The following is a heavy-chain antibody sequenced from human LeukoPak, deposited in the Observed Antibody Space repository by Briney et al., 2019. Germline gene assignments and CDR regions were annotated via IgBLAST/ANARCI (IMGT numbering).Heavy chain of an antibody. CDR2: LYYSGST. CDR3: ARDYYDSSGYPGHFDY. D-gene: IGHD3-22*01. V-gene: IGHV4-39*02. CDR1: GGSISTTSYY. J-gene: IGHJ4*02. Sequence: SETLSLTCTVSGGSISTTSYYWGWVRQPPGKGLEWIGSLYYSGSTYYNPSLKSRVTISVDTPKNQFSLKLSSVTAADTAVCYCARDYYDSSGYPGHFDYWGQGTLVTVSS.